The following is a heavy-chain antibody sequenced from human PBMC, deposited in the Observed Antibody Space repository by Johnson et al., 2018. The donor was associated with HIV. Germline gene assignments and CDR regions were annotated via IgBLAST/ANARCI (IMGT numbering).Heavy chain of an antibody. D-gene: IGHD4-11*01. J-gene: IGHJ3*02. CDR2: IGTAGDT. CDR1: GFTFSTHD. Sequence: VQLVESGCGLVQPGGSLRLSCAASGFTFSTHDMHWVRQASGKGLEWVSAIGTAGDTYYPGSVKGRFTISRENAKNSLYLQMNSLRVGDTAVYYCARSPLYDTTVFDIWGQGTRVTVSS. CDR3: ARSPLYDTTVFDI. V-gene: IGHV3-13*01.